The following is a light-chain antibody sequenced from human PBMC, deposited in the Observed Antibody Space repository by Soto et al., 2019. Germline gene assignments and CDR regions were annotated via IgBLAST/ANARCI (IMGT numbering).Light chain of an antibody. CDR1: QSVSSTY. CDR3: QQYGSSPIT. V-gene: IGKV3-20*01. Sequence: EIVMTQSPATLSVSPGERATFSCRASQSVSSTYLAWYQQKPGQAPRLLIYEASSRATGIPDRFSGSGSGTDFTLTISRLEPEDFAVYYCQQYGSSPITFGQGTKVDIK. CDR2: EAS. J-gene: IGKJ1*01.